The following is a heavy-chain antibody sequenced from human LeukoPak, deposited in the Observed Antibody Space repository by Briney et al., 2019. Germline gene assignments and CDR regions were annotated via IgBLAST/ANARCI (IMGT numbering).Heavy chain of an antibody. J-gene: IGHJ4*02. CDR2: INHSGST. Sequence: SETLSLTCAGYGGSFSGYYWSWIRQPPGKGLEWIGEINHSGSTNYNPSLKSRVTISVDTSKNQFSLKLSSVTAADTAVYYCARGQTEKTYYYDSSGYYYDYWGQGTLVTVSS. V-gene: IGHV4-34*01. D-gene: IGHD3-22*01. CDR3: ARGQTEKTYYYDSSGYYYDY. CDR1: GGSFSGYY.